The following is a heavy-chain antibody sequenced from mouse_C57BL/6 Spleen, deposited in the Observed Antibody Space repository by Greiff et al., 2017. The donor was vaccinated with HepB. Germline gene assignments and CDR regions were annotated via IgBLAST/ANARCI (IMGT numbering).Heavy chain of an antibody. Sequence: EVQLQQSGPELVKPGASVKISCKASGYTFTDYYMNWVKQSHGKSLEWIGDINPNNGGTSYNQKFKGKATLTVDKSSSTAYMELRSLTSEDSAVYYCAREGGDYWGQGTTLTFSS. CDR1: GYTFTDYY. CDR2: INPNNGGT. V-gene: IGHV1-26*01. CDR3: AREGGDY. J-gene: IGHJ2*01.